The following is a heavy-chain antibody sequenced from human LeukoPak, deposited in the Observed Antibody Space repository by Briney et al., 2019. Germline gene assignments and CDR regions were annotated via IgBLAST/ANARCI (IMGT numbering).Heavy chain of an antibody. CDR3: ATIDYGPFQH. J-gene: IGHJ1*01. Sequence: PSETLSLTCTVSGGSISSYYWSWIRQPPGKGLEWIGYIYYSGSTNYNPSLKSRVTISVDTSKNQFSLKLSSATAADTAVYYCATIDYGPFQHWGQGTLVTVSS. CDR1: GGSISSYY. V-gene: IGHV4-59*08. CDR2: IYYSGST. D-gene: IGHD4-17*01.